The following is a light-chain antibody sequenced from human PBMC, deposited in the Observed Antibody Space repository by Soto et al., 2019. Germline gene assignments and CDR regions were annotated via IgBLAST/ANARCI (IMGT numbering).Light chain of an antibody. CDR1: QSVSSN. V-gene: IGKV3-15*01. CDR2: DAC. Sequence: IVMTQSPASQSVSPGERVTLSCRASQSVSSNLAWYQQQPGQTPRLLIYDACTRVFGIPARFSGSGSGTEFTLTISSLQSEDFAVYYCQHYNNWLYTFGQGTKLEIK. CDR3: QHYNNWLYT. J-gene: IGKJ2*01.